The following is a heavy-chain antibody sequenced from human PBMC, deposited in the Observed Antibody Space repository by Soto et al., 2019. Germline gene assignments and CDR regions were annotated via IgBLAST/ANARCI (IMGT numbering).Heavy chain of an antibody. J-gene: IGHJ4*02. V-gene: IGHV3-23*01. CDR2: LTSNGGGT. CDR1: GFTFSNYA. D-gene: IGHD3-16*01. CDR3: ARLRRGFFTGFDF. Sequence: PGGSLRLSCAASGFTFSNYAVSWVRQAPGKGLEWVSGLTSNGGGTYYADSVKGRFTVSRDNSKNTLYLQMNSLRAEDTAFYYCARLRRGFFTGFDFWGQGTLVTVSS.